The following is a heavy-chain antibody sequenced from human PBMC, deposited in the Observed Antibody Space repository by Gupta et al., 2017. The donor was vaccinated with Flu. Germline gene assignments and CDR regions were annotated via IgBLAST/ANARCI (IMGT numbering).Heavy chain of an antibody. D-gene: IGHD4-23*01. CDR1: GLSLSPSGVA. Sequence: QTTLKESGLTLVTPTLTPTLTCTFSGLSLSPSGVAVGWICQPPGQALEWLALIYWDVDTRYIPARKSRLTITKDTSKNQVALTMTTMDHMATATYYCSHGCIVGSNVHGFEPWGQGTLVTVSS. CDR2: IYWDVDT. V-gene: IGHV2-5*02. J-gene: IGHJ5*02. CDR3: SHGCIVGSNVHGFEP.